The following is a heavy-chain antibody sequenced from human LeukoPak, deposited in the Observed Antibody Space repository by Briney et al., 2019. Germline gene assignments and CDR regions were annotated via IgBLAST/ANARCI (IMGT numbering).Heavy chain of an antibody. CDR2: IYYSGST. V-gene: IGHV4-59*01. D-gene: IGHD5-12*01. CDR3: ARGTKTGNTGYDWSY. Sequence: SETLSLTCTVSGSSISPYYWSWIRQPPGGGLEWIGYIYYSGSTNYNPSLRSRVTISLDTSTNQFSLKLTSMTDADTAVYYCARGTKTGNTGYDWSYWGQGSLVTVSS. CDR1: GSSISPYY. J-gene: IGHJ4*02.